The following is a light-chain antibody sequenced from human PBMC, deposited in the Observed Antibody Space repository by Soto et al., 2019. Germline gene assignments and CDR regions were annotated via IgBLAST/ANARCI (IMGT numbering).Light chain of an antibody. J-gene: IGLJ3*02. CDR1: INDIGSYHY. CDR3: SSYTTTSTT. CDR2: EVT. Sequence: QSVLTQPASVSGSPGQSIAISCTGTINDIGSYHYVAWYQHHPGKAPKLIIYEVTHRPSGVSNRFSGSKSGNTASLTISGLQAEDEADYYCSSYTTTSTTFGGGTKSPS. V-gene: IGLV2-14*01.